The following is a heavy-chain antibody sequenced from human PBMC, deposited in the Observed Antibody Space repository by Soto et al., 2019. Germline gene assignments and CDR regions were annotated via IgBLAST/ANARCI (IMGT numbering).Heavy chain of an antibody. CDR2: IIPIFGTA. Sequence: QVQLLQSGAEVKKPGSSVKVSCKASGGTFSSYAISWVRQAPGQGLEWMGGIIPIFGTANYAQKFQGRVSSTADKAPITAYMELSRLRSEDTDVYYWAREKESGYRYYYGMDVWGQGTTVTVSS. CDR3: AREKESGYRYYYGMDV. D-gene: IGHD3-3*01. CDR1: GGTFSSYA. J-gene: IGHJ6*02. V-gene: IGHV1-69*06.